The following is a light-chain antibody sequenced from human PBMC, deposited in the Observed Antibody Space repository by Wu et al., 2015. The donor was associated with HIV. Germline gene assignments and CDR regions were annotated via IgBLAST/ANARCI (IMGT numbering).Light chain of an antibody. CDR2: AAS. CDR3: QQYNKWPLT. J-gene: IGKJ4*01. Sequence: VGDXVTITCGESDISNLSLVQQKPGKAPKLLLSAASRLEIGVPSRFSGSGSGTDYSLTISSLQSEDFAVYYCQQYNKWPLTFGGGTKVEIK. CDR1: DISNL. V-gene: IGKV1-NL1*01.